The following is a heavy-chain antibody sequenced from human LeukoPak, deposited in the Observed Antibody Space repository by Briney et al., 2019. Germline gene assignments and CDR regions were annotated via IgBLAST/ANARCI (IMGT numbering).Heavy chain of an antibody. CDR1: GFTFGDYA. Sequence: GRSLRLSCAASGFTFGDYAMHWVRQAPGKGLEWVSGINWKSNNIGYADSVKGRFTISRDNAKNSLYLQMNSLRTEDTALYYCARDRAGYFYAMDVWGQGTSVTVSS. J-gene: IGHJ6*02. CDR3: ARDRAGYFYAMDV. D-gene: IGHD6-13*01. V-gene: IGHV3-9*01. CDR2: INWKSNNI.